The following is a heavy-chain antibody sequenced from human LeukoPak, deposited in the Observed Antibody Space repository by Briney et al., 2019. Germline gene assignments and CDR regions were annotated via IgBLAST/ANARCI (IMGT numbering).Heavy chain of an antibody. D-gene: IGHD2-2*01. V-gene: IGHV3-11*01. CDR2: ISSSGSTI. Sequence: GGSLRLSCAASGFTFSDYYMSWIRQAPGKGLEWVSYISSSGSTIYYADSVKGRFTISRDNAKNSLYLQMNSLRAEDTAVYYCARDSAVPAAGWLDPWGQGTLVTVSS. J-gene: IGHJ5*02. CDR3: ARDSAVPAAGWLDP. CDR1: GFTFSDYY.